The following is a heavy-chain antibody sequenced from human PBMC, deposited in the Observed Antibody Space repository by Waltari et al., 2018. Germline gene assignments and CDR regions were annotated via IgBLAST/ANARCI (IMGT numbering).Heavy chain of an antibody. J-gene: IGHJ4*02. V-gene: IGHV4-39*01. Sequence: QLQLQESGPGLVKPSETLSFTCTVPGGSISSRSYYWGWIRQPPGKGLEWIGSIYYSGSTYYNPSLKSRVTISVDTSKNQFSLKLSSVTAADTAVYYCATKRESSASGFDYWGQGTLVTVSS. CDR1: GGSISSRSYY. CDR3: ATKRESSASGFDY. CDR2: IYYSGST. D-gene: IGHD6-19*01.